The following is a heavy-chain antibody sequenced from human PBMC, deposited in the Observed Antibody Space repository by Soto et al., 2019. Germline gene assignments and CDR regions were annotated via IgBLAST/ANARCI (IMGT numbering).Heavy chain of an antibody. J-gene: IGHJ3*01. CDR1: GFTFSSSE. Sequence: EVQLVESGGGLIQPGGSLRLSCAASGFTFSSSEMYWVRQAPGKGLEWVSYIHPSGQPIFYADSVKGRFTISRDNAKNSLYRKLAALGAEDWAVYYCPRGAGRGGQGTRATVSP. V-gene: IGHV3-48*03. CDR3: PRGAGR. CDR2: IHPSGQPI. D-gene: IGHD6-13*01.